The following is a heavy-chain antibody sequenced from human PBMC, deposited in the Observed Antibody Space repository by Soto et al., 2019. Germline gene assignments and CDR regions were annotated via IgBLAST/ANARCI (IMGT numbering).Heavy chain of an antibody. CDR3: AKGPTIFGAVISFDYYYGMYV. CDR2: ISGSGAGT. Sequence: PGGSLRLSCTASGFTFSSSAMSWVRQAPGRGLEWVSGISGSGAGTYYADSVKGRFTISRDNSKNTLYLQMSGLRVEDTAVYYCAKGPTIFGAVISFDYYYGMYVWGQGTPVTV. CDR1: GFTFSSSA. J-gene: IGHJ6*02. V-gene: IGHV3-23*01. D-gene: IGHD3-3*01.